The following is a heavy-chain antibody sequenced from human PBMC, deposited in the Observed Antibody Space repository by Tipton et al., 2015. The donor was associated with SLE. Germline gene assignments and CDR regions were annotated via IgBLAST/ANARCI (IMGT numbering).Heavy chain of an antibody. J-gene: IGHJ4*02. CDR3: ARARRGHIYDLFTGYSKGDCNY. CDR1: GFTFGDYP. Sequence: GSLRLSCTASGFTFGDYPMSWVRQAPGKGLEWVANIKDDGSEKYYVESVKGRFTISRDNAKSSLFLQMDSLRAEDTAVYYCARARRGHIYDLFTGYSKGDCNYWGQGTLVTVSS. CDR2: IKDDGSEK. D-gene: IGHD3-9*01. V-gene: IGHV3-7*03.